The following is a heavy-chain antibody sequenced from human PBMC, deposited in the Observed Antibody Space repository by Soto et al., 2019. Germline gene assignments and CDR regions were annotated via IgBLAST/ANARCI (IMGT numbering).Heavy chain of an antibody. J-gene: IGHJ4*02. CDR1: GGTFSSYT. D-gene: IGHD1-26*01. V-gene: IGHV1-69*02. CDR2: IIPILGIA. CDR3: SSQGRYSGSYPFDC. Sequence: QVQLVQSGAEVKKPGSSVKVSCKASGGTFSSYTISWVRQAPGQGLEWMGRIIPILGIANYAQKFQGRVTITADKSTSTAYMELSSLRSEDTAVYYCSSQGRYSGSYPFDCWGQGTLVTVSS.